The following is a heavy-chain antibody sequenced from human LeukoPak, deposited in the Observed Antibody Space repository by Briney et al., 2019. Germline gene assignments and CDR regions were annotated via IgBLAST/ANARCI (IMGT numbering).Heavy chain of an antibody. V-gene: IGHV3-30*04. Sequence: PGGSLRLSCAASGFTFSSYAMHWVRQAPGKGLEWVAVISYDGSNKYYADSVKGRFTISRDNSKNTLYLQMNSLRAEDTAVYYCVKDLLVGTTGYWGQGTLVTVSS. CDR3: VKDLLVGTTGY. D-gene: IGHD1-1*01. CDR2: ISYDGSNK. J-gene: IGHJ4*02. CDR1: GFTFSSYA.